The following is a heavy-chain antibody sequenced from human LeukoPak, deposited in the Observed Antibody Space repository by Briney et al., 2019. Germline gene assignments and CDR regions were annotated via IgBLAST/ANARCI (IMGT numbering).Heavy chain of an antibody. Sequence: GASVKVSCKVSEYTLTELSMHWVRQAPGKGIEWMGGFHPEDGETSYAQKFQGRVTMTEDTSTDTAYMELSSLRSEDTAVYYCATLYDILTGFDYWGQGTLVTVCS. D-gene: IGHD3-9*01. J-gene: IGHJ4*02. CDR1: EYTLTELS. CDR2: FHPEDGET. CDR3: ATLYDILTGFDY. V-gene: IGHV1-24*01.